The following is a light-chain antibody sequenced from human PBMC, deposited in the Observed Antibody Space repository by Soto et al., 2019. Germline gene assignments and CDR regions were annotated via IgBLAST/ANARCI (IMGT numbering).Light chain of an antibody. Sequence: IQMTQSPSSLSASVGDRVTVSFRASQSISSYLNWYQQKPGKAPKLLIYAASSLQSGVPSRFSGSGSGTDFTLTISSLQPEDFATYYCQQGDTTPITFGQGTRLEI. CDR1: QSISSY. J-gene: IGKJ5*01. V-gene: IGKV1-39*01. CDR2: AAS. CDR3: QQGDTTPIT.